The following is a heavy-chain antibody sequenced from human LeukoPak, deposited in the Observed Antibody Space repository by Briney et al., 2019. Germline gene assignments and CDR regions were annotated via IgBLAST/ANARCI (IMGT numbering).Heavy chain of an antibody. Sequence: GSLRLSCAASGFTFSKAWMSWVRQAPGKGLEWVGYIYYSGSTNYNPSLKSRVTISVDTSKNQFSLKLSSVTAADTAVYYCARGRMNYFDYWGQGTLVTVSS. CDR3: ARGRMNYFDY. D-gene: IGHD2-15*01. J-gene: IGHJ4*02. CDR2: IYYSGST. V-gene: IGHV4-59*01. CDR1: GFTFSKAW.